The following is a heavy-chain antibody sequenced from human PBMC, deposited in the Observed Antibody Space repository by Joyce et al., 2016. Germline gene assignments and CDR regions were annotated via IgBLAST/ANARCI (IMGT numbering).Heavy chain of an antibody. CDR1: GFTFSSYA. CDR3: ANLLVSSGRSYYYGGMDV. D-gene: IGHD6-19*01. CDR2: ISSRGGST. J-gene: IGHJ6*02. V-gene: IGHV3-23*01. Sequence: EVQLLESGGGLVQPGGSLRLSCAASGFTFSSYAMRWVRQAPGKGLEWVSAISSRGGSTYSEESVRARFTISRDDSKNTIYLQMNRLGAEDTAGYYGANLLVSSGRSYYYGGMDVWGQGTTVTVSS.